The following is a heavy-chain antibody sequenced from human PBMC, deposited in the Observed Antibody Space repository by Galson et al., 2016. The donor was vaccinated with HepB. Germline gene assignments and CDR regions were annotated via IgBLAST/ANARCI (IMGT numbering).Heavy chain of an antibody. CDR1: GIPGSISG. CDR2: IWSDGSSE. Sequence: SLRLGGEAAGIPGSISGMHWVRQAPGKGLEWVAMIWSDGSSEYYADSVKGRFTISRDNSRNTLYLQMDSLRADDTAVYYCVRARAVRSIDPWGQGALVTVSS. J-gene: IGHJ5*02. V-gene: IGHV3-33*01. CDR3: VRARAVRSIDP. D-gene: IGHD5-24*01.